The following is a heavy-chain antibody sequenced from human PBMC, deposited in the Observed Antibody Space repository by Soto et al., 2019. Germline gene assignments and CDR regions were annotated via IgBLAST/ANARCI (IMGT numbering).Heavy chain of an antibody. V-gene: IGHV1-18*01. J-gene: IGHJ4*02. CDR2: ISAYNGNT. D-gene: IGHD1-1*01. Sequence: ASVKVSCKASGCTFTSYGISWVRQAPGQGLEWMGWISAYNGNTNYAQKLQGRVTMTTDTSTSTAYMELRSLRSDDTAVYYCARDTLACLFTPTSFDYWGQGTLVTVSS. CDR3: ARDTLACLFTPTSFDY. CDR1: GCTFTSYG.